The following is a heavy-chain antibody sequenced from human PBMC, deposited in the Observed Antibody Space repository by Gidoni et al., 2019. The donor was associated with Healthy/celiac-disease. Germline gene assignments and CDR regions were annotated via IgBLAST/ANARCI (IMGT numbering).Heavy chain of an antibody. CDR3: ERQARGYSYANDY. V-gene: IGHV5-51*01. Sequence: EVQLVQSGAEVTKPGESLKISCKGSGYSFTSYWIGWVCQMPGKGLECMEIIYHGDSETRYSLYFQGQVTSSADKSISNAYLKWSSLKASDNAMYYCERQARGYSYANDYWGQGTLVTVSS. CDR2: IYHGDSET. D-gene: IGHD5-18*01. J-gene: IGHJ4*02. CDR1: GYSFTSYW.